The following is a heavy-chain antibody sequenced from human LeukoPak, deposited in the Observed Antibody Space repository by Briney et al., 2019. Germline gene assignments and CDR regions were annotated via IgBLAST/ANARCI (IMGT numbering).Heavy chain of an antibody. Sequence: GGSLRLSCAASGFTFSSYEMNWVRQAPGKGLEWVSYISSSGSTIYYADSVKGRFTISRDNAKNSLYLQMDSLRAEDTAVYYCARVGPWVNPDYYYYYMDVWGKGTTVTISS. CDR1: GFTFSSYE. J-gene: IGHJ6*03. CDR3: ARVGPWVNPDYYYYYMDV. V-gene: IGHV3-48*03. CDR2: ISSSGSTI. D-gene: IGHD1-14*01.